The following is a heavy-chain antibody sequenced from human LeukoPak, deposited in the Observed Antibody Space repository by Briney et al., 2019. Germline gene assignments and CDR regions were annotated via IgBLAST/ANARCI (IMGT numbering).Heavy chain of an antibody. CDR1: GGSIRGYY. CDR2: IYYSGST. D-gene: IGHD3-16*01. Sequence: SETLSLTCTVSGGSIRGYYWSWVRQPPGKGLEWIAYIYYSGSTNYNPSLKRGVTISLGASAKQFSLKQSSVTAADTTALYCAVGATHYYMDVWGKGTTVTVSS. V-gene: IGHV4-59*08. CDR3: AVGATHYYMDV. J-gene: IGHJ6*03.